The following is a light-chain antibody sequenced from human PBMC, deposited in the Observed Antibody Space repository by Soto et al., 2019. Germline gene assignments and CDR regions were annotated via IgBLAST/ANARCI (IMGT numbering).Light chain of an antibody. CDR2: AAS. V-gene: IGKV1-39*01. J-gene: IGKJ3*01. Sequence: DIQMTQSPSSLSASVGDRVTITCRASQSISSYLNWYQQKPGKAPKLLIYAASSLQSGVPSRFSGSGSGTDFTLTISSLQPEYFATYYCQQSYSTPFTFGPGTKVDI. CDR1: QSISSY. CDR3: QQSYSTPFT.